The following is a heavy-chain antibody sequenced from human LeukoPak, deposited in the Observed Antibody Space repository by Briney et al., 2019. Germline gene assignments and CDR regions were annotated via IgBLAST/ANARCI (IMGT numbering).Heavy chain of an antibody. J-gene: IGHJ4*02. Sequence: GGSLRLSCAASGFTFSSYWMNWARQAPGKGLEWVSSISSSSSYIYYADSVKGRFTISRDNAKNSLYLQMNSLRAEDTAVYYCASYYYDSSGYYTPFFDYWGQGTLVTVSS. CDR3: ASYYYDSSGYYTPFFDY. CDR2: ISSSSSYI. V-gene: IGHV3-21*01. CDR1: GFTFSSYW. D-gene: IGHD3-22*01.